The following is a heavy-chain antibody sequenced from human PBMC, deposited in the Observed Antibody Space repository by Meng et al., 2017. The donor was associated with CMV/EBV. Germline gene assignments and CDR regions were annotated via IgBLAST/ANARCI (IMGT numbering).Heavy chain of an antibody. CDR3: ARSVVVIATRRGYFDL. D-gene: IGHD2-21*01. CDR2: INHSGST. Sequence: YGGSFSGYYWRWTRQPPGKGLEWIGEINHSGSTNYNPSLKSRVTISVDTSKNQLSLKLSSVTAADTAVYYCARSVVVIATRRGYFDLWGRGTLVTVSS. CDR1: GGSFSGYY. V-gene: IGHV4-34*01. J-gene: IGHJ2*01.